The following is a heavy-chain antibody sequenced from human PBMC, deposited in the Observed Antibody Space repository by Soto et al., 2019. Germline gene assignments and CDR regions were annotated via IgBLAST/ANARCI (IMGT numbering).Heavy chain of an antibody. V-gene: IGHV4-39*07. CDR1: GGSISSSSFH. Sequence: PSETLSLTCTVSGGSISSSSFHWGWIRQPPGKGLEWIGSIYYSGSTYYNPSLKSRVTISVDTSKNQFSLKLSSVTAADTAVYYCASIPCSGGSCYPAFIDYWGQGTLVTVSS. D-gene: IGHD2-15*01. J-gene: IGHJ4*02. CDR3: ASIPCSGGSCYPAFIDY. CDR2: IYYSGST.